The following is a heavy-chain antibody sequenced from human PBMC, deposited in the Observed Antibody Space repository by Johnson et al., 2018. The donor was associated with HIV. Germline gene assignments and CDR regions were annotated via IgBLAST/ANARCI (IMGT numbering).Heavy chain of an antibody. D-gene: IGHD6-6*01. V-gene: IGHV3-30*14. CDR3: ARDVIKVIAARDDAFDI. CDR1: GFTFSSYA. J-gene: IGHJ3*02. Sequence: QEKLVESGGGLVQPGRSLRLSCAASGFTFSSYAMHWVRQAPGKGLEWVAVISYDGSNKYYEDSVKGRFTITRDNSKNTLYLQMGSLRAEDTAVYYCARDVIKVIAARDDAFDIWGQGTMVTVSS. CDR2: ISYDGSNK.